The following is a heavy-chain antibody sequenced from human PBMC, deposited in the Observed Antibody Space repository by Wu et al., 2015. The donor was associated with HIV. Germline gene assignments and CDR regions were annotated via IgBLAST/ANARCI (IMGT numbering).Heavy chain of an antibody. J-gene: IGHJ3*02. Sequence: QVQLVQFGAEVKKPGSSVKVTCKASGDGFTSYAVSWVRQAPGQGLEWMGWTNLNTGGTNYAPKFQGRVTMTRDTSISTAYIELSRLTSDDTAVYYCARDELFRVDDAFDMWGQGTLVTVSS. D-gene: IGHD3-10*01. CDR3: ARDELFRVDDAFDM. CDR2: TNLNTGGT. V-gene: IGHV1-2*02. CDR1: GDGFTSYA.